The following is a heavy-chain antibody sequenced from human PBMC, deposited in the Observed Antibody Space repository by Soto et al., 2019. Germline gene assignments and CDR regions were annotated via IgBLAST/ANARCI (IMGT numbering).Heavy chain of an antibody. Sequence: PGGSLRLSCAASGFTFSSYAMSWVRQAPGKGLEWVSAISGSGGSTYYADSVKGRFTISRDNSKNTLYLQMNSLRAEDTAVYYCAKLLGEAITRTIDYWGQGTLVTVSS. D-gene: IGHD3-3*01. J-gene: IGHJ4*02. CDR3: AKLLGEAITRTIDY. CDR1: GFTFSSYA. V-gene: IGHV3-23*01. CDR2: ISGSGGST.